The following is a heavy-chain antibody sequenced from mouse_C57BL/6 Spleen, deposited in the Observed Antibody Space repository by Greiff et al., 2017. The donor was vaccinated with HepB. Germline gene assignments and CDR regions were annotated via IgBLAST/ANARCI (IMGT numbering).Heavy chain of an antibody. CDR2: IDPETGGT. D-gene: IGHD1-1*01. J-gene: IGHJ4*01. V-gene: IGHV1-15*01. Sequence: QVQLQQSGAELVRPGASVTLSCKASGYTFTDYEMHWVKQTPVHGLEWIGAIDPETGGTAYNQKFKGKAILTADKSSSTAYMELRSLTSEDSAVYYCTRSNYYGSSYGYAMDYWGQGTSVTVSS. CDR3: TRSNYYGSSYGYAMDY. CDR1: GYTFTDYE.